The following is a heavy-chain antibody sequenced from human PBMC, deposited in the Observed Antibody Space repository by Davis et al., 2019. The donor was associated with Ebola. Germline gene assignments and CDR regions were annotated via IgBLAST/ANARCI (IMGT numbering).Heavy chain of an antibody. CDR2: TYYSSKWYN. CDR3: ARGWLRTKFDY. CDR1: GDSVSGGSGA. V-gene: IGHV6-1*01. Sequence: HSQTLSLTCAISGDSVSGGSGAWNWLRQSPSRGLKWLGRTYYSSKWYNDYAAYVKSRITINPDTSKNQFSLHLNSVTPEDTAVYFCARGWLRTKFDYWGQGTQVTVSS. J-gene: IGHJ4*02. D-gene: IGHD1-1*01.